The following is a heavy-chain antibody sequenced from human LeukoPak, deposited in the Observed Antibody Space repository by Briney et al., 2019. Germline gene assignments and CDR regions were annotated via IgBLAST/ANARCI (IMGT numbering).Heavy chain of an antibody. CDR3: ARSGGSGSYYARYYYYYMDV. D-gene: IGHD3-10*01. Sequence: ASVKVSCKASGYTFTSYAINWVRQAPGQGLEWMGWINTNTGNPTYVQGFTGRFVFSLDTSVSTAYLQISSLKAEDTAVYYCARSGGSGSYYARYYYYYMDVWGKGTTVTVSS. V-gene: IGHV7-4-1*02. J-gene: IGHJ6*03. CDR2: INTNTGNP. CDR1: GYTFTSYA.